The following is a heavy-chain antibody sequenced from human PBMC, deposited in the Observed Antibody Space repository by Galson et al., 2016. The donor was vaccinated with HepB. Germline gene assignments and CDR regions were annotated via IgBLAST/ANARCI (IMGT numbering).Heavy chain of an antibody. CDR3: AREVTSHFELDY. V-gene: IGHV3-30-3*01. D-gene: IGHD2-2*01. CDR2: VSRDATTT. Sequence: SLRLSCAASGFTFSSYAMNWVRQAPGKGLEWVAVVSRDATTTYYAHSMKGRFTIPRDNSMNTVYLQMKNLRDDDTGVYYFAREVTSHFELDYWGQGALVTVSS. CDR1: GFTFSSYA. J-gene: IGHJ4*02.